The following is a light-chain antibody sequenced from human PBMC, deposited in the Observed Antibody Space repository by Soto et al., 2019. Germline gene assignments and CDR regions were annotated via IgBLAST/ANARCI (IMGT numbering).Light chain of an antibody. V-gene: IGLV1-51*01. CDR1: SSNIGDNY. CDR2: DSD. CDR3: GSWDSSLSTYV. Sequence: QSVLTQPPSVSAAPGQKVTISCSGSSSNIGDNYVSWYQQFPGTAPTLLIFDSDKRPSGIPDRFSGSKSGTSATLGITGLQPGDEADYYCGSWDSSLSTYVFGTGTKLTVL. J-gene: IGLJ1*01.